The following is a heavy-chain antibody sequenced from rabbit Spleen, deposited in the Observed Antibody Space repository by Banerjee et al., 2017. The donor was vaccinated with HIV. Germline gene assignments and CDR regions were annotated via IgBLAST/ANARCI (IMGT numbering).Heavy chain of an antibody. CDR3: ARDPAGREDFNL. D-gene: IGHD4-2*01. J-gene: IGHJ4*01. CDR2: IDVSSSGTT. CDR1: GLDFRSSYW. V-gene: IGHV1S40*01. Sequence: QSLEESGGDLVKTGASLTLTCKASGLDFRSSYWICWVRQAPGKGLEWIACIDVSSSGTTYYASWAKGRFTVSKTSSTTVTLQMTSLTAAYTATYFCARDPAGREDFNLWGPGTLVTVS.